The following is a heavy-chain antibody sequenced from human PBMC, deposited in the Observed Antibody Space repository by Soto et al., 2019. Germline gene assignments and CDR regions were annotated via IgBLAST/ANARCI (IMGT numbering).Heavy chain of an antibody. CDR1: GYTFTIFD. J-gene: IGHJ5*02. CDR3: ARGPISGSGSYLSDP. D-gene: IGHD3-10*01. Sequence: ASVKVSCKASGYTFTIFDINWVLQATGQGLEWMGWMNPNSGNTGYAQKFQGRVTMTRNTAISTAYMELSSLRSEDTAVYYCARGPISGSGSYLSDPWGQGTLVTVSS. V-gene: IGHV1-8*01. CDR2: MNPNSGNT.